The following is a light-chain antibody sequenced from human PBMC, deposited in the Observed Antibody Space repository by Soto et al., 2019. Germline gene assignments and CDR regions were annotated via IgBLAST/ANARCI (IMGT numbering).Light chain of an antibody. V-gene: IGKV3-20*01. CDR2: GAS. J-gene: IGKJ2*01. Sequence: DIALPQSPCTLSWSPRERATLYCRASQSVSSSYLAWYQQKHGQAPGLLLYGASSRATGIPDRFSGSGSGTEFTLTISSLQSEDFALYYCHQYNSGPPGTFGQGTKVDIK. CDR1: QSVSSSY. CDR3: HQYNSGPPGT.